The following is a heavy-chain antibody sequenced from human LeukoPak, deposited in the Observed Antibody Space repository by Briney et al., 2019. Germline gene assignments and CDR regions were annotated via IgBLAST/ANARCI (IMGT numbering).Heavy chain of an antibody. V-gene: IGHV1-18*01. CDR3: ARVSGMIVAVIDHRHDY. CDR1: GYTFTSYG. D-gene: IGHD3-22*01. Sequence: GASVKVSCKASGYTFTSYGISWVRQAPGQGLEWMGWISAYNGNTNYAQKLQGRVTMTTETSTSTAYMELRSLRSDDTAVYYCARVSGMIVAVIDHRHDYWGQGTLVTVSS. J-gene: IGHJ4*02. CDR2: ISAYNGNT.